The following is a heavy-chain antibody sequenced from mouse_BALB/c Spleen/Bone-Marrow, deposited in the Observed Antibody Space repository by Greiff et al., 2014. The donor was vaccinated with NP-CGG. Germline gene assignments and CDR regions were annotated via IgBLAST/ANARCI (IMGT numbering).Heavy chain of an antibody. Sequence: QVQLQQSGAELVRPGTSVKVSCKASGHAFTNYLIEWVKQRPGQGLEWIGVINPGSGGTNYNEKFKGKATLTADKSSSTAYMQLSSLTSDDSAVYFCARRDGNYAWFAYWGQGTLVTVSA. J-gene: IGHJ3*01. V-gene: IGHV1-54*03. CDR3: ARRDGNYAWFAY. CDR1: GHAFTNYL. D-gene: IGHD2-1*01. CDR2: INPGSGGT.